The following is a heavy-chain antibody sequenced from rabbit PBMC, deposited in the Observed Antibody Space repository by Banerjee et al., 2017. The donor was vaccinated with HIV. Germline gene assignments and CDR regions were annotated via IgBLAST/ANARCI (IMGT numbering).Heavy chain of an antibody. V-gene: IGHV1S45*01. CDR1: GFSFSSNW. D-gene: IGHD5-1*01. CDR2: IDTSDGDT. Sequence: LEESGGGLVKPGGTLTLTCTVSGFSFSSNWICWVRQAPGKGLEWIACIDTSDGDTDYANWPKGRFTISKASSTTVTLKMTSLTAADTATYFCARNYVNVFGPWGPGTLVTVS. J-gene: IGHJ6*02. CDR3: ARNYVNVFGP.